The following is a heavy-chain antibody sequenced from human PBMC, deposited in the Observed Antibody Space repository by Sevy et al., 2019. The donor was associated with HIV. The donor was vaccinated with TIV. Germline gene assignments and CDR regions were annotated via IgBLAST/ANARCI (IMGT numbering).Heavy chain of an antibody. V-gene: IGHV3-43*01. CDR3: AKVGGSADGMDV. D-gene: IGHD1-26*01. Sequence: GGSLRLSCAASGFTFDDYTMHWVRQAPGKGLEWVSLMSWDGDSTNYADSVKGRFTISRDSSKNSLYLQMNSLRTEDTALYYCAKVGGSADGMDVWGQGTTVTVSS. CDR1: GFTFDDYT. J-gene: IGHJ6*02. CDR2: MSWDGDST.